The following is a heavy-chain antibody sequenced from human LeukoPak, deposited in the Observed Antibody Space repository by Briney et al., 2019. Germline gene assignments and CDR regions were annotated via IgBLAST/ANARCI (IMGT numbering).Heavy chain of an antibody. D-gene: IGHD2-2*02. J-gene: IGHJ5*02. CDR2: IYYSVST. CDR3: ARCIVVVPAAIEGYWFDP. Sequence: SETLSLTCTVSGGSISSYYWSWIRQPPGEGLGWSGYIYYSVSTNYNPSPKSRVTISVDTSKNPLSLKLSSVTAADTDVYYCARCIVVVPAAIEGYWFDPWGQGTLVTVSS. CDR1: GGSISSYY. V-gene: IGHV4-59*01.